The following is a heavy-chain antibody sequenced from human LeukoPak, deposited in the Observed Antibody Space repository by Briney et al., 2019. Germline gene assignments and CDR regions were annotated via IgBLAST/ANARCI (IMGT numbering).Heavy chain of an antibody. J-gene: IGHJ6*03. CDR1: GFTFSSYA. CDR2: ISGSGGST. V-gene: IGHV3-23*01. CDR3: ANEDIVVVPAANGAHYYYMDV. D-gene: IGHD2-2*01. Sequence: PGGSLRLSCAASGFTFSSYAMSWVRQAPGKGLEWVSAISGSGGSTYYADSVKGRFTISRDNSKNTLYPQMNSLRAEDTAVYYCANEDIVVVPAANGAHYYYMDVWGKGTTVTVSS.